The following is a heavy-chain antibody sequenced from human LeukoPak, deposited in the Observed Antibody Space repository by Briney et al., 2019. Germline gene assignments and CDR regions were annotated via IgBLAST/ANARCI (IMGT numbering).Heavy chain of an antibody. V-gene: IGHV3-21*01. J-gene: IGHJ4*02. CDR2: ISSSSNYI. Sequence: PGGSLRLSCAASGFTFSSYDMNWVRQAPGKGLEWVSSISSSSNYIHYADSVKGRFTIPRDNAKNSLYLQMNSLRAEDTAVYFCARGTLGAWGWWGQGTLVTVSS. D-gene: IGHD6-19*01. CDR3: ARGTLGAWGW. CDR1: GFTFSSYD.